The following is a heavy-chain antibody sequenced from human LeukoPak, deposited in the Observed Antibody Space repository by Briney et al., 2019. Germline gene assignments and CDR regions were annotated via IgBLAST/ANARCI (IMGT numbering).Heavy chain of an antibody. D-gene: IGHD6-6*01. J-gene: IGHJ4*02. CDR3: AKDPSIASSGPFDY. Sequence: GGSLRLSCAVSGFAFSSYAMSWVRQAPGKGLEWVSAISGSGGSTYYAGSVKGRFTISRDNSKNTLYLQMNSLRAEDTAVYYCAKDPSIASSGPFDYWGQGTLVTVSS. CDR1: GFAFSSYA. CDR2: ISGSGGST. V-gene: IGHV3-23*01.